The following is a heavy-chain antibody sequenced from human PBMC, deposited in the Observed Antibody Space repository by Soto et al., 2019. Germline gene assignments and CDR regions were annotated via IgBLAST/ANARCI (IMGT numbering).Heavy chain of an antibody. D-gene: IGHD6-19*01. Sequence: PGGSLRLSCAASGFTFSSYGMHWVRQAPGKGLEWVAVIWYDGSNKYYADSVKGRFTISRDNSKNTPYLQMNSLRAEDTAVYYCAREYLSIAVAGTFYYYYGMDVWGQGTTVTVSS. CDR1: GFTFSSYG. V-gene: IGHV3-33*01. CDR3: AREYLSIAVAGTFYYYYGMDV. CDR2: IWYDGSNK. J-gene: IGHJ6*02.